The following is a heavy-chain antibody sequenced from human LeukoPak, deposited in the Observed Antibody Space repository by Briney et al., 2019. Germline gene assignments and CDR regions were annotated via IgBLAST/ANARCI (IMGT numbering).Heavy chain of an antibody. CDR3: ARGPWCSGGSCLPPYYYGMDV. Sequence: GGSLRLSCAASGFTFSSYDMHWVRQATGKGLEWVSAIGTAGDTYYPGSVKGRFTISRENAKNSLYLQMNSLRAGDTAVYYCARGPWCSGGSCLPPYYYGMDVWGQGTTVTVSS. V-gene: IGHV3-13*01. J-gene: IGHJ6*02. D-gene: IGHD2-15*01. CDR2: IGTAGDT. CDR1: GFTFSSYD.